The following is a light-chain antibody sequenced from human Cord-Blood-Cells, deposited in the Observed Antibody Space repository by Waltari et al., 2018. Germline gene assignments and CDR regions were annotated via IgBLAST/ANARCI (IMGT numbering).Light chain of an antibody. CDR2: EGS. Sequence: QSALTQPASMSGSPGQSITISCTGTSSDVGSYNLVPWYQQHPGKAPKRMIYEGSKRPSGVSNRFSGSKSGNTASLTITGLQAEDEADYYCCSYAGSSTWVFGGGTKLTVL. CDR1: SSDVGSYNL. V-gene: IGLV2-23*01. J-gene: IGLJ3*02. CDR3: CSYAGSSTWV.